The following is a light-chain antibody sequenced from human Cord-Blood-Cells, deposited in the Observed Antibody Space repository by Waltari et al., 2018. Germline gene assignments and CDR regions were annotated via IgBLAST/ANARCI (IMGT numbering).Light chain of an antibody. Sequence: QSVLTQPPSASGTPGQRVTISCSGSSSTIGSNTVNWYQQLPGTAPKRPIYSNNQRPSGVPDRFSGSKSGTSASLAISGLQSEDEADYYCAAWDDSLNGPVFGGGTKLTVL. CDR2: SNN. V-gene: IGLV1-44*01. J-gene: IGLJ3*02. CDR3: AAWDDSLNGPV. CDR1: SSTIGSNT.